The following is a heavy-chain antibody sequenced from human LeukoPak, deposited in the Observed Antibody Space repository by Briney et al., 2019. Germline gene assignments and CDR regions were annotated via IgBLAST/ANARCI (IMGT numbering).Heavy chain of an antibody. CDR1: GYTFTSYD. J-gene: IGHJ2*01. CDR2: MNPNSGNT. Sequence: ASVKVSCKASGYTFTSYDISWVRQATGQGLEWMGWMNPNSGNTGYAQKFQGRVTMTRNTSISTAYMELSSLRSEDTAVYYCARGEWELLKDWYFDLWGRGTLVTVSS. CDR3: ARGEWELLKDWYFDL. V-gene: IGHV1-8*01. D-gene: IGHD1-26*01.